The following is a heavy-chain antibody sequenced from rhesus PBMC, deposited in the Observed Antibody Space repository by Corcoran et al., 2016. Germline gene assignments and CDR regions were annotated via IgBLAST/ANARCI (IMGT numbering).Heavy chain of an antibody. CDR2: IYGGSGRT. CDR1: GGSISHYYY. J-gene: IGHJ4*01. V-gene: IGHV4-143*01. CDR3: ARRDWGDFY. Sequence: QVQLQESGPGLVKPSETLSLTCAVYGGSISHYYYWSWIRQPPGKGLEWIGQIYGGSGRTYYNPSLKSRVTVSKDTSKNQFSLKLSSVTAADTAVYYCARRDWGDFYWGQGVLVTVSS. D-gene: IGHD3-34*01.